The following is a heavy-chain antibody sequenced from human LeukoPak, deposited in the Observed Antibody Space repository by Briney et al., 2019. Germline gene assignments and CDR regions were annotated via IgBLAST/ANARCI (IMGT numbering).Heavy chain of an antibody. CDR2: ISGYNGNT. J-gene: IGHJ6*02. V-gene: IGHV1-18*01. CDR1: GYTFTSYG. D-gene: IGHD2-2*01. Sequence: ASVKVSCKASGYTFTSYGISWVRQAPGQGLEWMGWISGYNGNTNYAQNFQGRVTMTTDTSTSTAYMELRSLRSDDTAVYYCARDLDIVVLEVASRHYGLDVWGQGTTVTVSS. CDR3: ARDLDIVVLEVASRHYGLDV.